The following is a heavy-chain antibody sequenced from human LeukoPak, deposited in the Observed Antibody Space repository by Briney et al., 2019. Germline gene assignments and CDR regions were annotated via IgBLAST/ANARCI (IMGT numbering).Heavy chain of an antibody. CDR1: GFTFSSYA. V-gene: IGHV3-23*01. D-gene: IGHD5-12*01. J-gene: IGHJ4*02. CDR3: ARWIYYFDS. Sequence: GGYLRLSCAASGFTFSSYAMNWVRQAPGKGLEWVSAISAGGETTLYADSVKGRFTISRDNSRNILYLEMNSLRAEDTATYHCARWIYYFDSWGQGTLVTVSS. CDR2: ISAGGETT.